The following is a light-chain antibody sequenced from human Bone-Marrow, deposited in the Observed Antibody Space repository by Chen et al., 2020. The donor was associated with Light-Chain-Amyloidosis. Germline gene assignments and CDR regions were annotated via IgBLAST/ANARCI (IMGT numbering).Light chain of an antibody. Sequence: SDDLTQPPAVSVSPGQTARISCSGDGLPTQYSSWYHLRPGQAPRLLIFKDNERPSGIPERFSVSSSGTIVTLTINGVQAEDEADYYCQSAITDGVSMFFGGGTRLTVL. CDR1: GLPTQY. J-gene: IGLJ2*01. CDR3: QSAITDGVSMF. CDR2: KDN. V-gene: IGLV3-25*03.